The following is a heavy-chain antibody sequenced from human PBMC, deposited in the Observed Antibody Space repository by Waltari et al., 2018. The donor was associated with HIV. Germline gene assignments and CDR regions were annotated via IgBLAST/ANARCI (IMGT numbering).Heavy chain of an antibody. D-gene: IGHD5-12*01. CDR2: IYHSAST. J-gene: IGHJ3*02. Sequence: QVQLQESGPGLVKPSETLSLTCTVSGGSVNSKTYYWSWIRQPPGKGLEWIGYIYHSASTNYNPSLKSRVTISVDTSKNQFSLRLTSVTAADTAVYYCARGGDGYNLAHAFDIWGQGTMVTVSS. CDR1: GGSVNSKTYY. CDR3: ARGGDGYNLAHAFDI. V-gene: IGHV4-61*01.